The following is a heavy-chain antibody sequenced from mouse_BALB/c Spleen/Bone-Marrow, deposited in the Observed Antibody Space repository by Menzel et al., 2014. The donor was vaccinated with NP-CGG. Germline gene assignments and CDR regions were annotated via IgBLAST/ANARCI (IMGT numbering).Heavy chain of an antibody. CDR3: ARDNYGSRFVY. V-gene: IGHV5-6-3*01. J-gene: IGHJ2*01. CDR1: GFTFSSYG. Sequence: DVKLVESGGGLVQPGGSLKLSCAASGFTFSSYGMSWVRQTPDKRLELVATINNNDGNTYYPDSVKGRFTISRDNAKNTLYLQMSSLKSEDTAMYYCARDNYGSRFVYWGQGTTLTVSS. D-gene: IGHD1-1*01. CDR2: INNNDGNT.